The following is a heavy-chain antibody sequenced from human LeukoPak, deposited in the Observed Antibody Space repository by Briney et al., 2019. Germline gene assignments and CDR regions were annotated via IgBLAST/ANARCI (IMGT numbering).Heavy chain of an antibody. CDR3: ARQYGSGGYYAMDV. D-gene: IGHD3-10*01. V-gene: IGHV4-38-2*02. CDR1: GYSISSGYY. J-gene: IGHJ6*02. CDR2: ISYTGST. Sequence: SETLSLTCTVSGYSISSGYYGGWIRQPPGKGLEWIGYISYTGSTKYTPSPESRVTISADPSKNQISLKLSSVTAADTAVYYCARQYGSGGYYAMDVWAQGTTVTVSS.